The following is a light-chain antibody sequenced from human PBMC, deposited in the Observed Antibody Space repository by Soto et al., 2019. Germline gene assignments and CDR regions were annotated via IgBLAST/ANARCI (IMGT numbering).Light chain of an antibody. V-gene: IGKV1-5*03. Sequence: DIQMTQSPSTLSGSVGDRVTITCRASQTISSWLAWYQQKPGKAPKLLIYKASTLESGLPSRFSGSGSGTEFTLTISSLQPDDFATYYCQHYNSYSEVFGQGTKVELK. CDR3: QHYNSYSEV. J-gene: IGKJ1*01. CDR2: KAS. CDR1: QTISSW.